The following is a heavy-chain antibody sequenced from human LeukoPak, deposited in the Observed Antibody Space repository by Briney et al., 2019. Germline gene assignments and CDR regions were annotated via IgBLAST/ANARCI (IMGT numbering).Heavy chain of an antibody. J-gene: IGHJ3*02. CDR3: SGYEDAFDI. CDR1: GGSISSSSYY. Sequence: SETLSLTCTVSGGSISSSSYYWGWIRQPPGKGLEWIGSIYYSGSTYYNPSLKSRVTISVDTSKNQFSLKLSSVTAADTAVYYCSGYEDAFDIWGQGTMVTVSS. D-gene: IGHD5-12*01. CDR2: IYYSGST. V-gene: IGHV4-39*07.